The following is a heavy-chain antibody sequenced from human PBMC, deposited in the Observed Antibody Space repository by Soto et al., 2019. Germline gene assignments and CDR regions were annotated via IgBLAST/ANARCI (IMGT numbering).Heavy chain of an antibody. CDR1: GFTFHDHA. J-gene: IGHJ3*01. D-gene: IGHD2-21*01. Sequence: DVQLVESGGALVQPGRSLRLSCAASGFTFHDHAMHWVRQVPGKGLEWISGISWNSETTRYAESVKGRVTISRDNAKNSLELEMNSLRVEDTALYYCAKDKAGAGAFNAFDVWRQGTMVTAAS. V-gene: IGHV3-9*01. CDR3: AKDKAGAGAFNAFDV. CDR2: ISWNSETT.